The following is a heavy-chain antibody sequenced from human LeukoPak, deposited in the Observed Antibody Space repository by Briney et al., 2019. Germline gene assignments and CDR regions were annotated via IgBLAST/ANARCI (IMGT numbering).Heavy chain of an antibody. CDR2: INSDGSST. CDR1: GFTFSNYW. J-gene: IGHJ4*02. Sequence: SGGFLRLSCAASGFTFSNYWMHWVRQAPGKGLVWVSRINSDGSSTTSADSVKGRFTISRDNAKNTLYLQMNSLRAEDTAVYYCAKGGATVIDYWGQGTLVTVSS. V-gene: IGHV3-74*01. CDR3: AKGGATVIDY. D-gene: IGHD4-17*01.